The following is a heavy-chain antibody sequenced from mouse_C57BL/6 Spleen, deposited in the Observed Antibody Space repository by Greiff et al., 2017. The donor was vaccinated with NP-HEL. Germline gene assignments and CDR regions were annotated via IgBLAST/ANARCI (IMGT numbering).Heavy chain of an antibody. J-gene: IGHJ3*01. Sequence: QVQLQQSGAELVKPGASVKLSCKASGYTFTSYWMHWVKQRPGQGLEWIGMIHPNSGSTNYNEKFKSKATLTVDKSSSTAYMQLSSLTSEDSAVYYCASHTGTGFAYWGQGTLVTVSA. CDR2: IHPNSGST. D-gene: IGHD4-1*01. V-gene: IGHV1-64*01. CDR1: GYTFTSYW. CDR3: ASHTGTGFAY.